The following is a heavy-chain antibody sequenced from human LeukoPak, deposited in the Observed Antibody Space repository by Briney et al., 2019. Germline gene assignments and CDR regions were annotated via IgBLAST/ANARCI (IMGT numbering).Heavy chain of an antibody. CDR3: ARVLSNDFWSGYAFDAFDI. CDR2: IYYSGST. D-gene: IGHD3-3*01. CDR1: GGSISSYY. V-gene: IGHV4-59*01. Sequence: SETLSLTCTVSGGSISSYYWSWIRQPPGKGLEWIGYIYYSGSTNYNPSLKSRVTISVDTSKNQFSLKLSSVTAADTAVYYCARVLSNDFWSGYAFDAFDIWGQGTMVTVSS. J-gene: IGHJ3*02.